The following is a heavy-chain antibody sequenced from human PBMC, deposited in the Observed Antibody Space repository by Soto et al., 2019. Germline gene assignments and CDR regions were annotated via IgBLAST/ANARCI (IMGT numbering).Heavy chain of an antibody. J-gene: IGHJ6*02. CDR2: IYYSGST. V-gene: IGHV4-39*01. CDR1: GGSISSSSYY. Sequence: SETLSLTCTVSGGSISSSSYYWGWIRQPPGKGLEWIGSIYYSGSTYYNPSLKSRVTISVDTSKNQFSLKLSSVTAADTAVYYCARRLYVDSSGLEGGGMDVWGQGTTVTVSS. D-gene: IGHD3-22*01. CDR3: ARRLYVDSSGLEGGGMDV.